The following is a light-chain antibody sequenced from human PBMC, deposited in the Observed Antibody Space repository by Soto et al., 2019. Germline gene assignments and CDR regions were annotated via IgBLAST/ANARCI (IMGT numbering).Light chain of an antibody. V-gene: IGKV2-28*01. Sequence: DIVVTQSPLSLPVTPGEPASISCRSSQSLLHINGYHYLDWYLQKPGQSTQLLIYLASSRASGVPDRFSGSGSVTDFTLKISRVEAEEFGVYYCIQTLQTPITFGGGNKV. CDR1: QSLLHINGYHY. CDR3: IQTLQTPIT. J-gene: IGKJ4*01. CDR2: LAS.